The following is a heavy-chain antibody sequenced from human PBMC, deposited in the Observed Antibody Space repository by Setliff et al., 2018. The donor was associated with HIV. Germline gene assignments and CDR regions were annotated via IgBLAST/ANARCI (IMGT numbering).Heavy chain of an antibody. D-gene: IGHD1-7*01. V-gene: IGHV3-30*02. CDR1: GFTFSAHG. Sequence: SLKISCAASGFTFSAHGMHWVRQAPGKGREWVAFINYDESYEYYADSVKGRVTISRDNSKNTVDLQMNSLRAEDTAVYYCAKDGDYSNWDYDAFDIWGQGTMVTVSS. CDR3: AKDGDYSNWDYDAFDI. CDR2: INYDESYE. J-gene: IGHJ3*02.